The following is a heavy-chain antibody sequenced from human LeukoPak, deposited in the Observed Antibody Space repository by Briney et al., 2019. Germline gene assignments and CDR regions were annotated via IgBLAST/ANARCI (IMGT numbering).Heavy chain of an antibody. CDR2: INPSGGST. CDR1: GYTFTSYY. CDR3: ARDQAGIAAAGY. V-gene: IGHV1-46*01. J-gene: IGHJ4*02. Sequence: ASVKVSCKASGYTFTSYYMHWVRQAPGQGLEWMGIINPSGGSTGYAQKFQGRVTMTRDTSTSTVCMELSSLRSEDTAVYYCARDQAGIAAAGYWGQGTLVTVSS. D-gene: IGHD6-13*01.